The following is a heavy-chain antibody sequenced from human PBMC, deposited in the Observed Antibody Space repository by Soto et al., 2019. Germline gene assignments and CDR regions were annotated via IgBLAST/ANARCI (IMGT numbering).Heavy chain of an antibody. J-gene: IGHJ4*02. CDR2: ISGSGGST. Sequence: PXGSLPLSCAASGFTFSSYAVSWVRQAPGKGLEWVSAISGSGGSTYYADSVKGRFTISRDNSKNTLYLQMNSLRAEDTAVYYCVKDGYNFPGYWGQGTLVTVSS. CDR1: GFTFSSYA. V-gene: IGHV3-23*01. D-gene: IGHD5-12*01. CDR3: VKDGYNFPGY.